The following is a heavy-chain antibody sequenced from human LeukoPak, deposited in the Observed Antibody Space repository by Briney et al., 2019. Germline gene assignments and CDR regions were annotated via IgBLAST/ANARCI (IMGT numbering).Heavy chain of an antibody. V-gene: IGHV4-34*01. CDR3: ARGTIELAHLNFDS. D-gene: IGHD1-7*01. J-gene: IGHJ4*02. CDR1: GGSFSGYY. CDR2: INHSGST. Sequence: SETLSLTCAVYGGSFSGYYWSWIRQPPGKGLEWIGEINHSGSTNYNPSLKSRVTVSMDASRDLFSLNLGPVTATDTAVYYCARGTIELAHLNFDSWGQGTLVTVSP.